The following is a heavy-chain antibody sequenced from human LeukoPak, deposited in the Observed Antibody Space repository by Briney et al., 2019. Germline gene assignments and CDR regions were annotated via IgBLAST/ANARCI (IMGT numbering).Heavy chain of an antibody. CDR1: GGPISHYY. V-gene: IGHV4-59*12. D-gene: IGHD3-22*01. CDR3: ARDRDGGDSSGYWTPFDY. J-gene: IGHJ4*02. CDR2: ISYTGST. Sequence: SETLSLTCSGSGGPISHYYWSWIRQPPGKGLEWIGYISYTGSTNYHSSLKSRVAMSVDTSKNQFSLKLSSVTAADTAVYYCARDRDGGDSSGYWTPFDYWGQGTLVTVSS.